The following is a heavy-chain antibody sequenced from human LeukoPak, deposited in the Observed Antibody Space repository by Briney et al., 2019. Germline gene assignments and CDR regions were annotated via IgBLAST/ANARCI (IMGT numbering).Heavy chain of an antibody. CDR3: ARDIVVVPAAISSIAAAGKGDY. D-gene: IGHD2-2*01. CDR2: ISYDGSNK. J-gene: IGHJ4*02. V-gene: IGHV3-30*03. Sequence: GGSLRLSCAASGFTFSSYGMHWVRQAPGKGLEWAAVISYDGSNKYYADSVKGRFTISRDNSKNTLYLQMNSLRAEDTAVYYCARDIVVVPAAISSIAAAGKGDYWGQGTLVTVSS. CDR1: GFTFSSYG.